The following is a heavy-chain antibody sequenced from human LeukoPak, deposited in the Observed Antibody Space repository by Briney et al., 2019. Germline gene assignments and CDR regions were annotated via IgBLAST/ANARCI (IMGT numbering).Heavy chain of an antibody. CDR3: ARAVTYFYGSVTYDWFDP. V-gene: IGHV3-74*01. CDR1: GFPLSSYW. CDR2: IKSDGST. Sequence: GGSLRLSCAASGFPLSSYWMHCVRQTPGKGLMWVSRIKSDGSTIYADSVKGRFPISRDNAKNTLYLQMNSLRADDTAMYYCARAVTYFYGSVTYDWFDPWGQGTLVTVSS. D-gene: IGHD3-10*01. J-gene: IGHJ5*02.